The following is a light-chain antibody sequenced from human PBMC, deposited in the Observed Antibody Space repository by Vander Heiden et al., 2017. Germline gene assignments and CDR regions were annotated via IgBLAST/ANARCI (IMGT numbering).Light chain of an antibody. Sequence: DLQMTESPSSLSASVGDRVTITCQASQDISNYLNWYQQKPGKAPKLLIYDASNLETGVPSRFSGSGSGTDFTLTISSLQPEDIATYYCQQYDNLPMYTFGQGTKLEIK. CDR3: QQYDNLPMYT. CDR2: DAS. J-gene: IGKJ2*01. V-gene: IGKV1-33*01. CDR1: QDISNY.